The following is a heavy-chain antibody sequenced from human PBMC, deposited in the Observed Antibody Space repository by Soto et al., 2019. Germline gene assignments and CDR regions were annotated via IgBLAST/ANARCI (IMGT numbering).Heavy chain of an antibody. V-gene: IGHV3-30*18. J-gene: IGHJ4*02. Sequence: QVQLVESGGGVVQPGRSLRLSCAASGFTFSSYGMHWVRQAPGKGLEWVAVISYDGSNKYYADSVKGRFTISRDNSKNTLDLQMNSLRAEDTAVYYCAKAVCSGGSCYLDYWGQGPLVTVSS. CDR3: AKAVCSGGSCYLDY. CDR2: ISYDGSNK. CDR1: GFTFSSYG. D-gene: IGHD2-15*01.